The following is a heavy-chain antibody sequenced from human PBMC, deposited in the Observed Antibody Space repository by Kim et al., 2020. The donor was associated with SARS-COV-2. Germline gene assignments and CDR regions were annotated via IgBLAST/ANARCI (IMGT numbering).Heavy chain of an antibody. Sequence: THHPSLKSRVTISVDTSKNQFSLKLSSVTAADTAVYYCASFYDSSGYYYWGQGTLVTVSS. J-gene: IGHJ4*02. V-gene: IGHV4-34*01. CDR3: ASFYDSSGYYY. D-gene: IGHD3-22*01.